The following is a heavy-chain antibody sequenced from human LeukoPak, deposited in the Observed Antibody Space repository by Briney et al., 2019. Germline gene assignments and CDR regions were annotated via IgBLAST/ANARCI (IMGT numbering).Heavy chain of an antibody. CDR2: TRNKANSYTT. D-gene: IGHD4-23*01. Sequence: GGSLRLSCAASGFTFSDHYMDWVRQAPGKGLEWVGRTRNKANSYTTEYAASVKGRFAISRDDSKNSLYLQMNSLKTEDTAVYYCARDPYGGKGGYWGQGTLVTVSS. V-gene: IGHV3-72*01. CDR1: GFTFSDHY. CDR3: ARDPYGGKGGY. J-gene: IGHJ4*02.